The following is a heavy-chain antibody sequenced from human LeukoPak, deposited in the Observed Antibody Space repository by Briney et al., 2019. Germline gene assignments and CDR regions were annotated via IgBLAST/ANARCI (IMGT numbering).Heavy chain of an antibody. CDR2: INHSGNT. D-gene: IGHD5-18*01. CDR1: GGSFSGYY. Sequence: SETLSLTCAVYGGSFSGYYWSWIRQPPGKGLEWIGEINHSGNTYFNPSLKSRVTISVDTSKNQFSLRLRSVTAADTAVYYCARDPRDTPMVRGAFDIWGQGTMVTVSS. CDR3: ARDPRDTPMVRGAFDI. J-gene: IGHJ3*02. V-gene: IGHV4-34*01.